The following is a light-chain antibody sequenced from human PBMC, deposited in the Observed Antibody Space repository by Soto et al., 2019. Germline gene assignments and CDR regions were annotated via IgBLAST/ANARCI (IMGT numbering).Light chain of an antibody. V-gene: IGKV3-20*01. CDR1: QSVTGNY. Sequence: EIVLTQSPGTLSLSQGERATLSCGSSQSVTGNYLAWYQQKPGQPPRLLIFGASTRAAGIPDRFSGSGSGTDFTLTISRLEPEDFAVYYCQHYYTSYTTFGQGTKVDIK. CDR2: GAS. CDR3: QHYYTSYTT. J-gene: IGKJ1*01.